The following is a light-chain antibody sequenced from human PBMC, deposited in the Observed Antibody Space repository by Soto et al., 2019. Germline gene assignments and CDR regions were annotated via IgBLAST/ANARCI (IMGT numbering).Light chain of an antibody. J-gene: IGLJ1*01. CDR1: SRDIGTSNL. CDR2: EVT. CDR3: YSFTGISTSLFV. V-gene: IGLV2-23*02. Sequence: QSVLTQPASVSGSPGQSITISCTGTSRDIGTSNLVSWYQQYPGKAPKLMIYEVTKRPSGISYRFSGSKSGNTASLTISGLQPEDEAVYYCYSFTGISTSLFVFGTGTKATVL.